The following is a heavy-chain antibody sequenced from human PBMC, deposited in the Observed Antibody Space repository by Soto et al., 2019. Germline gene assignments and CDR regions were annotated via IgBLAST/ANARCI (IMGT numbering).Heavy chain of an antibody. D-gene: IGHD3-10*01. CDR1: GGSFSGYY. CDR2: INHSGST. CDR3: ARGRDGSGSYVRPYGMDV. Sequence: SETLSLTCAVYGGSFSGYYWSWIRQPPGKGLEWIGEINHSGSTNYNPSLKSRVTISVDTSKNQFSLKLSSVTAADTAVYYCARGRDGSGSYVRPYGMDVWGQGTTVTVSS. V-gene: IGHV4-34*01. J-gene: IGHJ6*02.